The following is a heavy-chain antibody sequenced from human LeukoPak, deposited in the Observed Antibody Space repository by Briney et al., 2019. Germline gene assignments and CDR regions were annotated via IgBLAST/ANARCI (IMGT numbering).Heavy chain of an antibody. CDR3: ARSPYVWGSYRYTSFFDY. CDR1: GGSISSGGYY. Sequence: TLSLTCTVSGGSISSGGYYWSWIRQHPGKGLEWIGYIYYSGSTYYNPSLKSRVTISVDMSKNQFSLKLSSVTAADTAVYYCARSPYVWGSYRYTSFFDYWGQGTLVTVSS. CDR2: IYYSGST. J-gene: IGHJ4*02. V-gene: IGHV4-31*03. D-gene: IGHD3-16*02.